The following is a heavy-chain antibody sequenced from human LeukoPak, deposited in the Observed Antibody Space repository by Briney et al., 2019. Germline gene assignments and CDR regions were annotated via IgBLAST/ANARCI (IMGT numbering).Heavy chain of an antibody. CDR1: KFTISRYW. Sequence: LTGGSLRLSCAASKFTISRYWMHWVRQAPGKGLVWVSNINNDGSITTYADSVKGRFAISRDNVKNTLFLQMNSLGAEDTALYYCARGWNTTPRSGFDIWGLGTMVTVSP. J-gene: IGHJ3*02. V-gene: IGHV3-74*01. CDR3: ARGWNTTPRSGFDI. CDR2: INNDGSIT. D-gene: IGHD1/OR15-1a*01.